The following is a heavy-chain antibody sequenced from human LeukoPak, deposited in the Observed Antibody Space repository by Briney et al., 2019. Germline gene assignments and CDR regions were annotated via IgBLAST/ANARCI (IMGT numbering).Heavy chain of an antibody. CDR1: GFIFSSYS. CDR3: ARSYCSSSSCQWYFDL. V-gene: IGHV3-48*04. Sequence: GGSLRLSCAASGFIFSSYSMNWVRQAPGKGLEWVSYVSANTIYYADSVKGRFTISRDNAKNSLFLQMNSLTAEDTAVYYCARSYCSSSSCQWYFDLWGRGTLVTVCS. J-gene: IGHJ2*01. CDR2: VSANTI. D-gene: IGHD2-2*01.